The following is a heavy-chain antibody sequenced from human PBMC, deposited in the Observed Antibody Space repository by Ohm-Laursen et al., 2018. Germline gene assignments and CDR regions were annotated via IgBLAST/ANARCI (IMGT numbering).Heavy chain of an antibody. V-gene: IGHV4-38-2*02. CDR2: IYTSGST. CDR3: ARDRGSSWRNFDY. J-gene: IGHJ4*02. Sequence: SDTLSLTCAVSGDSINSDDYWVWIRQPPGKGLEWIGRIYTSGSTNYNPSLKSRVTMSVDTSKNQFSLKLSSVTAADTAVYYCARDRGSSWRNFDYWGQGTLVTVSS. CDR1: GDSINSDDY. D-gene: IGHD6-13*01.